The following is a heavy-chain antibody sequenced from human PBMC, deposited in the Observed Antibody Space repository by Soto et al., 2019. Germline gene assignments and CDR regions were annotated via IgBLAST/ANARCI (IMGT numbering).Heavy chain of an antibody. J-gene: IGHJ4*02. Sequence: EVQLVESGGGLVQPGGSLRLSCAASGFTFSRYWMHWVLQAPGKGLGWVSRINSDGSSTFYADSVKGRFTISRDNAKNTLYLQMNSLRAEDTAVYYCARDYGDYPPSDYWGQGTLVTVSS. CDR3: ARDYGDYPPSDY. CDR1: GFTFSRYW. CDR2: INSDGSST. V-gene: IGHV3-74*01. D-gene: IGHD4-17*01.